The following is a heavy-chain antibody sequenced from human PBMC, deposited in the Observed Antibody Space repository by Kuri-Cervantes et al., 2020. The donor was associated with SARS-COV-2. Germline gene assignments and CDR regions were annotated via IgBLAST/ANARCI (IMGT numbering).Heavy chain of an antibody. V-gene: IGHV4-59*11. J-gene: IGHJ6*03. CDR2: IYYSGST. CDR3: ARCYYGSGSPNYYYYYMDV. D-gene: IGHD3-10*01. CDR1: GGSTSSHY. Sequence: SETLSLTCTVSGGSTSSHYWSWIRQPPGKGLEWIGYIYYSGSTNYNPSLKSRVTISVDTSKNQFSLKLSSVTATDTAVYYCARCYYGSGSPNYYYYYMDVWGKGTMVTVSS.